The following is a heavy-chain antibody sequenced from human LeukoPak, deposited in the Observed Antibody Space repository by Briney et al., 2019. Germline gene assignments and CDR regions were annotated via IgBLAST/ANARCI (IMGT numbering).Heavy chain of an antibody. Sequence: TTSETLSLTCTVSGGFISRSSYYWGWIRQPPGKGLEWIGSIYYSGRTYFNPPLKSRVTISVDTSKNQFSLKVNSVTAADTAVYYCARHGWARNDVRNWFEPWGQGTLVTVSS. CDR3: ARHGWARNDVRNWFEP. D-gene: IGHD1-1*01. CDR2: IYYSGRT. J-gene: IGHJ5*02. CDR1: GGFISRSSYY. V-gene: IGHV4-39*01.